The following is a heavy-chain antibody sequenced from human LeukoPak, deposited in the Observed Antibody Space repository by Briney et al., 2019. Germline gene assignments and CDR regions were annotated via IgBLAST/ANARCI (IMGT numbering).Heavy chain of an antibody. D-gene: IGHD3-10*01. J-gene: IGHJ3*02. CDR3: AREHAAYGSGLDI. CDR1: GFTFSSYS. V-gene: IGHV3-21*01. CDR2: ISSSSSYI. Sequence: PGGSLRLSCAASGFTFSSYSMNWVRQAPGKGLEWVSSISSSSSYIYYADSVKGRFTISRDNAKNSLYLQMNSLRAEDTAVYYCAREHAAYGSGLDIWGQGTMVTVSS.